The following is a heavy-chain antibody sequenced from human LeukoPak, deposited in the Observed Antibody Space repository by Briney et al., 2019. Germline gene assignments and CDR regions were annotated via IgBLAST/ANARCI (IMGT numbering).Heavy chain of an antibody. D-gene: IGHD3-16*02. CDR3: ARDVSYHYSFDY. Sequence: GGSLRLSCEASGFTFSSHAIHWVRQAPGKGLEWVAFISYDGVNKHYADSVKGRFTLSRDNSKNTLYLQMNSLRAEDTAVYYCARDVSYHYSFDYWGQGTLVTVS. V-gene: IGHV3-30-3*01. CDR2: ISYDGVNK. CDR1: GFTFSSHA. J-gene: IGHJ4*02.